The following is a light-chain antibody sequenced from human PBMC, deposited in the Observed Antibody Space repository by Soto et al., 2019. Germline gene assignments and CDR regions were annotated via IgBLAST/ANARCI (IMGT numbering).Light chain of an antibody. CDR1: QSISSW. V-gene: IGKV1-5*03. J-gene: IGKJ4*01. CDR2: RAS. CDR3: QQYDSYPLT. Sequence: DIQMTQSPSTLSASVVDRVTITCRASQSISSWLSWYQQKPGKAPNLLIYRASTLEGGVPSRFSGSGSGTEFTLTISSRQPDDFATYYCQQYDSYPLTFGGGTKVDIK.